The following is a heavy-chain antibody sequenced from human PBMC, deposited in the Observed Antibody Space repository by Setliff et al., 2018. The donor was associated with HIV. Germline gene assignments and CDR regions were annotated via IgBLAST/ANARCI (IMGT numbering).Heavy chain of an antibody. Sequence: SETLSLTCTVSGGSISSYYWSWIRQPAGKGLEWIGRIYTSGSTNYNPSLKSRVTMSVDTSKNQFSLKLSSVTAADTAVYYCARVGQQQLVLNGAFDIWGQGTMVTVSS. CDR3: ARVGQQQLVLNGAFDI. V-gene: IGHV4-4*07. D-gene: IGHD6-13*01. CDR2: IYTSGST. CDR1: GGSISSYY. J-gene: IGHJ3*02.